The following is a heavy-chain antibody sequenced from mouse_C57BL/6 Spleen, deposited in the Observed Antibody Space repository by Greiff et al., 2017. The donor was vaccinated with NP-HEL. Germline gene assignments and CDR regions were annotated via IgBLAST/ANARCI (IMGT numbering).Heavy chain of an antibody. Sequence: DVMLVESGGGLVKPGGSLKLSCAASGFTFSDYGMHWVRQAPEKGLEWVAYISSGSSTIYYADTVKGRFTISRDNAKNTLFLQMTSLRSEDTAMYYCASLGREFAYWGQGTLVTVSA. CDR2: ISSGSSTI. D-gene: IGHD4-1*01. CDR3: ASLGREFAY. CDR1: GFTFSDYG. J-gene: IGHJ3*01. V-gene: IGHV5-17*01.